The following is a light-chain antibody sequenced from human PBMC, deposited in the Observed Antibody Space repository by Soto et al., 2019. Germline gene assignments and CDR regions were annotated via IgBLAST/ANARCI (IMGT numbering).Light chain of an antibody. V-gene: IGKV3-11*01. CDR2: DIS. CDR3: QQRSHWPPVT. J-gene: IGKJ5*01. CDR1: QSVATR. Sequence: IVLTQSPATLSLSPWEGATLSFRASQSVATRLAWYQQKPGQAPRLLVYDISTRAPGIPARFSGSGSAADFTLPISSLEPEDSALYHCQQRSHWPPVTFVQGTRLEI.